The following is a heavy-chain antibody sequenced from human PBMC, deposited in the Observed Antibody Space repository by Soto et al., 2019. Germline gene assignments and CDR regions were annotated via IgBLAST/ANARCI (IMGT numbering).Heavy chain of an antibody. CDR3: CPFMITFGGVIAKGGLYDAFDI. D-gene: IGHD3-16*02. Sequence: PGGSLRLSCAASGFTFSSYAMSWVRQAPGKGLEWVSAISGSGGSTYYADSVEGRFTISRDNSKNTLYLQMNSLRAEDTAVYYCCPFMITFGGVIAKGGLYDAFDIWGQGTMVTVSS. CDR1: GFTFSSYA. V-gene: IGHV3-23*01. CDR2: ISGSGGST. J-gene: IGHJ3*02.